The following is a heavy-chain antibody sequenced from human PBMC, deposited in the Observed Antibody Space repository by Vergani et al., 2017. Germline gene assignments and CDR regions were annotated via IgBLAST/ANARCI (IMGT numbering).Heavy chain of an antibody. CDR1: GFTVSRNY. Sequence: EVQLVESGGGLIQPGGSLRLSCAASGFTVSRNYMSWVRQAPGKGLEWVSVIYSGGSTYYADSVKGRFTISRDNSKNTLYLQMNSLRAEDTAVYYCARDRYYYDSSGYYFDAFDIWGQGTMVTVSS. CDR3: ARDRYYYDSSGYYFDAFDI. D-gene: IGHD3-22*01. J-gene: IGHJ3*02. V-gene: IGHV3-53*01. CDR2: IYSGGST.